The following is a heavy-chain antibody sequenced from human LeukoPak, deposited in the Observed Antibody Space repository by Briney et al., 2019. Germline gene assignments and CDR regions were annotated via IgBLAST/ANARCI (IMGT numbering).Heavy chain of an antibody. D-gene: IGHD3-3*01. CDR1: DGSFSGYY. CDR3: ARGLNDSWTEENY. J-gene: IGHJ4*02. Sequence: SETLSLTCAVYDGSFSGYYGSWIRQPPGKGLEWIGEINHSGSTNYNPSLKSRVTISLDTSKSQFSLKVRYVTAADTAVYYCARGLNDSWTEENYWGQGTLVTVSS. V-gene: IGHV4-34*01. CDR2: INHSGST.